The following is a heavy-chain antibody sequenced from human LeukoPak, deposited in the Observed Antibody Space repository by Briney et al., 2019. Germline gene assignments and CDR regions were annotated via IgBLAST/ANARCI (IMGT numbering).Heavy chain of an antibody. CDR3: AKEWRSDDIVIFYYGMDV. CDR2: IYSSGST. J-gene: IGHJ6*02. V-gene: IGHV3-53*01. D-gene: IGHD2/OR15-2a*01. Sequence: GGSLRLSCAASGLTVSTNYMSWVRQVPGKGLEWVSLIYSSGSTYYADSVKGRFTISRDNSKNTLYLQMNSLRAEDTAVYYCAKEWRSDDIVIFYYGMDVWGQGTTVTVSS. CDR1: GLTVSTNY.